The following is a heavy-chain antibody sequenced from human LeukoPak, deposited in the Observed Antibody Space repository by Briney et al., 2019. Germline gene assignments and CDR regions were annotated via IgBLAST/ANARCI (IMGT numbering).Heavy chain of an antibody. CDR2: IKYDGSAT. CDR3: VSGSLQSGYNFDY. Sequence: GGSLRLSCAASGFTSSNYWMHWIRQVPGKGLVWVSHIKYDGSATNYADSVKGRFTISRDNAKNTLYLQMNSLRAEDTAVYYCVSGSLQSGYNFDYWGQGALVTVSS. CDR1: GFTSSNYW. V-gene: IGHV3-74*01. J-gene: IGHJ4*02. D-gene: IGHD3-3*01.